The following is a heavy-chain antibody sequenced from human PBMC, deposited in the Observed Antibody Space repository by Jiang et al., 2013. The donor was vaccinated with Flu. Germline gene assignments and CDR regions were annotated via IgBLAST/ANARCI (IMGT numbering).Heavy chain of an antibody. J-gene: IGHJ6*02. D-gene: IGHD7-27*01. CDR1: DGPISSYY. CDR3: ARERAPLFXMKNCGCMDA. CDR2: IYESGIT. Sequence: GSGLVKPSETLSLTCTVSDGPISSYYWSWIRQAPGKGLEWIGYIYESGITHYNPSLKSRVTISIDTSKKQFSLKLSSVTAADTAVYYCARERAPLFXMKNCGCMDAWGQGPRSPSP. V-gene: IGHV4-59*01.